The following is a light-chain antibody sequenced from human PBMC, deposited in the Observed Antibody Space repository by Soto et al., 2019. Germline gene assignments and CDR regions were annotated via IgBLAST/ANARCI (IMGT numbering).Light chain of an antibody. CDR3: QQLNSYRT. CDR1: QGISSY. V-gene: IGKV1-9*01. CDR2: AAS. Sequence: IQLTQSPSSLSASVGDRVTITCRASQGISSYLAWYQQKPGKAPKLLIYAASTLQSGVPSRFSGSGSGTDFTLTISSLHPEDFATYYCQQLNSYRTFGQGTKVEIK. J-gene: IGKJ1*01.